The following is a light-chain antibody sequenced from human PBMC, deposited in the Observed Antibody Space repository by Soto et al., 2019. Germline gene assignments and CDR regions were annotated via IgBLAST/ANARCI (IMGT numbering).Light chain of an antibody. Sequence: QSALTQPPSVSGSPGQSVTISCTGTSSDVGSYNRVSWYQQPPGTAPKLMIYEVSNRPSGVPDRFSGSKSGNTASLTISRLQAEDEADYYCNSYTSSSTHGFGTGTKVTVL. J-gene: IGLJ1*01. V-gene: IGLV2-18*02. CDR3: NSYTSSSTHG. CDR2: EVS. CDR1: SSDVGSYNR.